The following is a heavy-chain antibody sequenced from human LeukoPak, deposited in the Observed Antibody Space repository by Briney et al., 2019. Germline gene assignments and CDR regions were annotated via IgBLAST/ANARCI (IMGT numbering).Heavy chain of an antibody. CDR2: ISSSGSTI. CDR3: ARDVSGWERHFDY. V-gene: IGHV3-48*03. D-gene: IGHD1-26*01. Sequence: PGGSLRLSCAASGFTFSSYEMDWVRQAPGRGLEWVSYISSSGSTIYYSDSAKGRFTITRDNAKNSLYLQMNSPRAEDTAVYYCARDVSGWERHFDYWGQGTLVTVSS. CDR1: GFTFSSYE. J-gene: IGHJ4*02.